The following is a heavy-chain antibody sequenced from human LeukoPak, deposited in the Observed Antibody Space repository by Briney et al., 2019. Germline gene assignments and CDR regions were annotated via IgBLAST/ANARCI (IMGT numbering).Heavy chain of an antibody. V-gene: IGHV3-48*01. CDR3: AKTYSITMVRGVH. J-gene: IGHJ4*02. CDR1: GFTFSSYS. Sequence: GGSLRLSCAASGFTFSSYSMNWVRQAPGKGLEWVSYISSSSSTIYYADSVKGRFTISRDNAKNTLYLQMNSLRAEDTAVYYCAKTYSITMVRGVHWGQGTLVTVSS. D-gene: IGHD3-10*01. CDR2: ISSSSSTI.